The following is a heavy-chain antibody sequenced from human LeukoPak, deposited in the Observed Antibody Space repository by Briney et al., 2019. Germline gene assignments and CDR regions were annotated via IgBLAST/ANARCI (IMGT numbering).Heavy chain of an antibody. J-gene: IGHJ4*02. CDR2: VSGSGGNT. V-gene: IGHV3-23*01. D-gene: IGHD3-16*01. CDR3: TPGRGGLADF. CDR1: GFIFSNYA. Sequence: PGGSLRLSCAASGFIFSNYAMSWVRQAPGKGLEWVSGVSGSGGNTYYADSVKGRFPISRDNSKNTLYVQMNSLRAEDTAVYYCTPGRGGLADFWGQGTLVTVSS.